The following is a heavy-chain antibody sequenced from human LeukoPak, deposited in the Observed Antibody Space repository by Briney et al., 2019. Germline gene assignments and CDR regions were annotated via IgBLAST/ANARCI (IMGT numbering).Heavy chain of an antibody. CDR1: GASIRSGDYY. V-gene: IGHV4-30-4*01. D-gene: IGHD3-22*01. CDR3: ARSSGYYYYYGMDV. J-gene: IGHJ6*02. CDR2: IYDSGST. Sequence: SETLSLTCTVSGASIRSGDYYWSWIRQPPGKGLEWIGYIYDSGSTYYNPSLKSRVTISVDTSKNQFSLKLSSVTAADTAVYYCARSSGYYYYYGMDVWGQGTTVTVSS.